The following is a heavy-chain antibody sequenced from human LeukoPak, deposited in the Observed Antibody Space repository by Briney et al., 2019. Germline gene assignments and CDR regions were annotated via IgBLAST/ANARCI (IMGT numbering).Heavy chain of an antibody. Sequence: PGGSLRLSCAASGFTFSDYYMTWIRQAPGKGLEWISYISSTGDSMYYADSVKGRFTISRDNAENSLYLQMNSLTADDTAMYYCARAKNLDFWTTYFFDFWGQGTLVSVSS. D-gene: IGHD3-3*01. CDR3: ARAKNLDFWTTYFFDF. CDR1: GFTFSDYY. V-gene: IGHV3-11*04. J-gene: IGHJ4*02. CDR2: ISSTGDSM.